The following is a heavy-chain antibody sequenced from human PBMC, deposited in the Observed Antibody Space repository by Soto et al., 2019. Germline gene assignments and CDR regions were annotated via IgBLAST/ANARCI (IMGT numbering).Heavy chain of an antibody. Sequence: GGSLRLSCAASGFTFDDYAMHWVRQAPGKGLEWVSGISWNSGSIGYADSVKGRFTISRDNAKNSLYLQMNSLRAEDTALYYCAKDRGSSGWSLFDYWGQGTLVTVSS. V-gene: IGHV3-9*01. D-gene: IGHD6-19*01. J-gene: IGHJ4*02. CDR3: AKDRGSSGWSLFDY. CDR1: GFTFDDYA. CDR2: ISWNSGSI.